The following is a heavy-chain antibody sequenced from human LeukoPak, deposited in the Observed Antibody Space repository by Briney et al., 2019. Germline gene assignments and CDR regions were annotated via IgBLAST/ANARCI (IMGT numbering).Heavy chain of an antibody. V-gene: IGHV3-9*01. CDR2: ISWNSGSI. D-gene: IGHD1-26*01. Sequence: GGSLRLSCAASGFTFDDYAMHWVRQAPGKGLEWVSGISWNSGSIGYADSVKGRFTISRDNAKNSLYLQMNSLRAEDTAVYYCARIVGATWRYFDYWGQGTLVTVSS. J-gene: IGHJ4*02. CDR3: ARIVGATWRYFDY. CDR1: GFTFDDYA.